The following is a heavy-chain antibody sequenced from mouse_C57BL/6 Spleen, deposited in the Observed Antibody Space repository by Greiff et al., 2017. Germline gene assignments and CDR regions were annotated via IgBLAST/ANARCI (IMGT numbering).Heavy chain of an antibody. J-gene: IGHJ4*01. V-gene: IGHV5-15*01. CDR2: ISNLAYSI. CDR1: GFTFSDYG. D-gene: IGHD3-2*02. CDR3: ARHSSGLYYAMDY. Sequence: EVQRVESGGGLVQPGGSLKLSCAASGFTFSDYGMAWVRQAPRKGPEWVAFISNLAYSIYYADTVTGRFTISRENAKNTLYLEMSSLRSEDTAMYYWARHSSGLYYAMDYWGKETSATVSS.